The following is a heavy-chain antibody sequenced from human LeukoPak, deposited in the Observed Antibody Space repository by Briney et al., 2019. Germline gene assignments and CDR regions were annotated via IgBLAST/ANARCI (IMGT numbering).Heavy chain of an antibody. J-gene: IGHJ4*02. CDR2: IWYDGSNK. CDR1: GFTFSSYG. Sequence: SGGSLRLSCAASGFTFSSYGMHWVRQAPGKGLEWVAVIWYDGSNKYYADSVKGRFTISRDNSKNTLYLQMNSLRAEDTAVYYRARGKGVEQQRMYYFDYWGQGTLVIVSS. CDR3: ARGKGVEQQRMYYFDY. D-gene: IGHD6-13*01. V-gene: IGHV3-33*01.